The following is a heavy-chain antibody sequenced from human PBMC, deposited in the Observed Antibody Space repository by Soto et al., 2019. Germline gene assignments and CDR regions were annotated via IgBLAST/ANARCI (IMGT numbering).Heavy chain of an antibody. J-gene: IGHJ4*02. CDR1: GGSISSGDYY. CDR2: IYYSGST. CDR3: ARGGSYYDSSGYLGY. V-gene: IGHV4-30-4*01. D-gene: IGHD3-22*01. Sequence: QVQLQESGPGLVKPSQTLSLTCTVSGGSISSGDYYWSWIRQPPGKGLEWIGYIYYSGSTTYNPSPSSRVTKSVDTSKNQFSLKLSSVTAADTAVYYCARGGSYYDSSGYLGYWGQGTLVTVSS.